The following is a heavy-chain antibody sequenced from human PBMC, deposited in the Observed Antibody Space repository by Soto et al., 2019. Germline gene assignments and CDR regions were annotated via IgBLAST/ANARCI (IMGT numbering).Heavy chain of an antibody. CDR3: AREILTGYSPYYGMDV. Sequence: SVKVSCKASGGTFSSYAINWVRQAPGQGLEWMGGIIPIFGTANYAQKFQGRVTITADESTSTAYMELSSLRSEDTAVYYCAREILTGYSPYYGMDVWGQGTTVTVSS. CDR2: IIPIFGTA. J-gene: IGHJ6*02. V-gene: IGHV1-69*13. D-gene: IGHD3-9*01. CDR1: GGTFSSYA.